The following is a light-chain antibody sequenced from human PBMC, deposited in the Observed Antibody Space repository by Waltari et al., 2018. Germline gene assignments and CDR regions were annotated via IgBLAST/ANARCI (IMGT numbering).Light chain of an antibody. Sequence: SYVLTQPPSVSVAPGKTATFSCGGDNIGSKSVHWYQQKPGQAPLLVVYDDRDRPSGIPERFSASNSGNTATMTISRVEDGDEADYYCQVRDTISNHVLFGGGTKLTVL. V-gene: IGLV3-21*03. CDR2: DDR. J-gene: IGLJ2*01. CDR1: NIGSKS. CDR3: QVRDTISNHVL.